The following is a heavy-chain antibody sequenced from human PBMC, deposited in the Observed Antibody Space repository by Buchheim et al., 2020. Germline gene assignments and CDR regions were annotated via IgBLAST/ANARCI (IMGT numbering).Heavy chain of an antibody. Sequence: QVQLVESGGGVVQPGRSLRLSCAASGFTFSGYGMHWVRQAPGKGLEWVAVIWYDGSNKYYADSVKGRFTISRDNSKNTLYLQMNSLRAEDTAVYYCARESGYYDYYYYGMDVWGQGTT. CDR1: GFTFSGYG. CDR3: ARESGYYDYYYYGMDV. V-gene: IGHV3-33*01. D-gene: IGHD2/OR15-2a*01. CDR2: IWYDGSNK. J-gene: IGHJ6*02.